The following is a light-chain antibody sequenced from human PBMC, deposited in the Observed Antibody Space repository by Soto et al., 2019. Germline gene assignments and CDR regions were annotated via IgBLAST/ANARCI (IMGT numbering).Light chain of an antibody. Sequence: LTQPASVSGSPGQSITISCTGTSSAVGGYNYVSWYQQHPGKAPKLMIYEVSNRPLGVSNRFSGSQSGNTASLTISGLQAEDEADYYCTSYTSSSTLNVFGTGTKVTGL. V-gene: IGLV2-14*01. CDR2: EVS. CDR1: SSAVGGYNY. CDR3: TSYTSSSTLNV. J-gene: IGLJ1*01.